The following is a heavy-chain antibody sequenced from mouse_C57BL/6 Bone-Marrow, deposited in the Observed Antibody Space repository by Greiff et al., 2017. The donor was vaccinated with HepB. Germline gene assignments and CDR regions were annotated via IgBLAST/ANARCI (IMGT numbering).Heavy chain of an antibody. J-gene: IGHJ1*03. D-gene: IGHD1-1*01. CDR3: AHITTGYFDV. CDR2: INPYNGGT. Sequence: VQLQQSGPVLVKPGASVKMSCKASGYTFTDYYMNWVKQSHGKSLEWIGVINPYNGGTSYNQKFKGKATLTVDKSSSTAYMQLSSLTSEDSAVYFCAHITTGYFDVWGTGTTVTVSS. CDR1: GYTFTDYY. V-gene: IGHV1-19*01.